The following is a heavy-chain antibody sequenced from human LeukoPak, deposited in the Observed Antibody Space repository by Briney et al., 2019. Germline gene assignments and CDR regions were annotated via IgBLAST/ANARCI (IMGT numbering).Heavy chain of an antibody. J-gene: IGHJ6*02. CDR1: GYTFTSYY. D-gene: IGHD3-22*01. CDR2: INPSGGST. V-gene: IGHV1-46*01. CDR3: ARGYYYDSSGQEPHYYYYGMDV. Sequence: ASVKASCKASGYTFTSYYMHWVRQAPGQGLEWLGIINPSGGSTSYAQKFQGRVTMTRDTSTSTVYMELSSLRSEDTAVYYCARGYYYDSSGQEPHYYYYGMDVWGQGTTVTVSS.